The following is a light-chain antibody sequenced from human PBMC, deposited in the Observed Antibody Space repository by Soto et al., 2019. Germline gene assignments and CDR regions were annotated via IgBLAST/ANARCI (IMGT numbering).Light chain of an antibody. CDR1: SSDVGGYNY. CDR3: SSYTSSTTLYV. CDR2: DAS. Sequence: QSALTQPASVSGSPGQSITISCTGTSSDVGGYNYVSWYQQHPGKAPKLMIYDASNRPSGVSNRFSGSKSGNTASLTISGLQAEDEADYCCSSYTSSTTLYVFGTGTKVTVL. V-gene: IGLV2-14*01. J-gene: IGLJ1*01.